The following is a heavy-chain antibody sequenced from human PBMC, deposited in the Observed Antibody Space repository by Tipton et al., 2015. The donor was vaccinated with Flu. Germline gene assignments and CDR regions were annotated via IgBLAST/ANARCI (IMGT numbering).Heavy chain of an antibody. CDR1: GYSLSSYY. D-gene: IGHD3-3*02. V-gene: IGHV4-38-2*02. CDR2: VYHSGST. Sequence: TLSLTCTVSGYSLSSYYWGWIRQPPGKGLEWIGTVYHSGSTYYNPSLKSRVTISVDTSKNQFSLKLSSVTAADTAVYYCVRSLSRANWFDPWGQGTLVTVSS. J-gene: IGHJ5*02. CDR3: VRSLSRANWFDP.